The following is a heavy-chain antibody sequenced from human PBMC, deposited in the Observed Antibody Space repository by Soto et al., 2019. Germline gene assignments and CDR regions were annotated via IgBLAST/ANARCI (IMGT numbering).Heavy chain of an antibody. CDR1: GYSFTSYW. CDR3: ARLPGNDFWSGYYYYMDV. Sequence: GESLKISCKGSGYSFTSYWIGWVHQMPGKGLEWMGIIYPGDSDTRYSPSFQGQVTISADKSISTAYLQWSSLKASDTAMYYCARLPGNDFWSGYYYYMDVWGKGTTVTVSS. D-gene: IGHD3-3*01. J-gene: IGHJ6*03. CDR2: IYPGDSDT. V-gene: IGHV5-51*07.